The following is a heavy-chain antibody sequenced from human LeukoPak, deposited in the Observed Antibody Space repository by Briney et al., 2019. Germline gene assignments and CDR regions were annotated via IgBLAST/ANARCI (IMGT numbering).Heavy chain of an antibody. J-gene: IGHJ4*02. Sequence: GGSLRLSCAASGFTVSSNYMSWVRQAPGKGLEWVSVIYSGGSTYYADSVKGRFTISRDNSKNTLYLQMNSLRAEDTAVYHCARVVDGGNSETGGFDYWGQGTLVTVSS. CDR3: ARVVDGGNSETGGFDY. CDR1: GFTVSSNY. CDR2: IYSGGST. V-gene: IGHV3-66*01. D-gene: IGHD4-23*01.